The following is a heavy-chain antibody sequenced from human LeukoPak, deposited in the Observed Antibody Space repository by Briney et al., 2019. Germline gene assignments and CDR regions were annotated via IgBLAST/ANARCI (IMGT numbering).Heavy chain of an antibody. CDR3: ARTTGNYGYYFDY. Sequence: SETLSLTCTVSSWSINFYYWSWIRQTPGKGLEWIGYIYYRGSTNYNPSLKSRVTISVDTPKNQFSLNLSSVTAADTAIYYCARTTGNYGYYFDYWGQGAQVTVSS. V-gene: IGHV4-59*01. CDR1: SWSINFYY. J-gene: IGHJ4*02. CDR2: IYYRGST. D-gene: IGHD1-7*01.